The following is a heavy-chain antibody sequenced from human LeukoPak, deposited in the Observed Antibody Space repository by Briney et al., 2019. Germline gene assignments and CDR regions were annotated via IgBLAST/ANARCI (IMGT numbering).Heavy chain of an antibody. J-gene: IGHJ5*02. CDR2: IYYSGST. V-gene: IGHV4-39*07. CDR3: ARLRHYYGSGRLNWFDP. Sequence: SETLSLTCTVSGGSISSSSYYWGWIRQPPGKGLELIGSIYYSGSTYYNPSLKSRVTISVDTSKNQSYLKLSSVTAADTAVYYCARLRHYYGSGRLNWFDPWGQGTLVTVSS. CDR1: GGSISSSSYY. D-gene: IGHD3-10*01.